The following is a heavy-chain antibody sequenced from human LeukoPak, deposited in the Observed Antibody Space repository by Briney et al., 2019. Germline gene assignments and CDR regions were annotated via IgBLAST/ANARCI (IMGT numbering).Heavy chain of an antibody. Sequence: GGSLRLSCAASGFTFSSYSMNWVRQAPGKGLEWVSSISSSSSYIYYADSVKGRFTISRDNAKNSLYLQMNSLRAEDTAVYYCARDPSGGNEGYWGQEPWSPSPQ. CDR3: ARDPSGGNEGY. J-gene: IGHJ4*01. V-gene: IGHV3-21*01. CDR2: ISSSSSYI. D-gene: IGHD4-23*01. CDR1: GFTFSSYS.